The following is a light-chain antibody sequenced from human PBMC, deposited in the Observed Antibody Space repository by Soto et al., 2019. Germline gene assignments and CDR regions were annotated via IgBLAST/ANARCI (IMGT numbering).Light chain of an antibody. CDR2: DAS. V-gene: IGKV3-11*01. J-gene: IGKJ1*01. CDR1: QSIINN. CDR3: QQRNNWPRT. Sequence: LSLSPAERATLSCRASQSIINNLAWYQQKPGQVPRLLIYDASNRATGILARFSGSGSETDFTLTISSLQPEDVALYYCQQRNNWPRTFGQGTKVDIK.